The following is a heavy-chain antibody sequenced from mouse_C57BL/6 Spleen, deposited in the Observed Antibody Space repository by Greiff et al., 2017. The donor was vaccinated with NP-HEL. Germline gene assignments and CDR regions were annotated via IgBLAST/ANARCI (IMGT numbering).Heavy chain of an antibody. CDR2: IDPSDSET. D-gene: IGHD2-4*01. J-gene: IGHJ2*01. CDR3: ARSGLPYYFDY. V-gene: IGHV1-52*01. CDR1: GYTFTSYW. Sequence: QVQLQQPGAELVRPGSSVKLSCKASGYTFTSYWMHWVKQRPIQGLEWIGNIDPSDSETHYNQKFKDKATLTVDKSSSTAYMQLSSLTSEDSAVYYCARSGLPYYFDYWGQGTTLTVSS.